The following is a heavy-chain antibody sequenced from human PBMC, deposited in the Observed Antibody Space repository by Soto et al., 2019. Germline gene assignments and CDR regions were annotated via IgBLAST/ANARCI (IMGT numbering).Heavy chain of an antibody. D-gene: IGHD4-17*01. CDR2: IYWDDDK. V-gene: IGHV2-5*02. CDR1: GFSLSTSGVG. Sequence: QITLKESGPTLVKPTQTLTLTCTFSGFSLSTSGVGVGWIRQPPGKALEWLALIYWDDDKRYSPSLKSRLTNTKDTSKYQVGLTMTTMDPVDTATYYCAHSLAASNSGDYYPINSFDYWGQGTLVTVSS. J-gene: IGHJ4*02. CDR3: AHSLAASNSGDYYPINSFDY.